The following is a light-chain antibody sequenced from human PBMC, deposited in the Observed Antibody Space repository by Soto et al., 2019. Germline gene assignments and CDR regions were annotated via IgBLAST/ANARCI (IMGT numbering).Light chain of an antibody. J-gene: IGKJ1*01. Sequence: EIVLTQSPGTLSLSPGERATLFCRASQSVTSNYLAWYQQQPGQAPRLLIYGASSRATGIPDRFSGSGSGTDFTLTISRLEPEDFAVYYFQQYCNSPRTFGQGTNVEIK. CDR1: QSVTSNY. CDR3: QQYCNSPRT. CDR2: GAS. V-gene: IGKV3-20*01.